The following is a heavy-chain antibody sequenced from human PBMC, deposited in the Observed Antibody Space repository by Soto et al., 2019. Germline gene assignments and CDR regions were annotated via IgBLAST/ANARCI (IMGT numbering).Heavy chain of an antibody. J-gene: IGHJ4*02. Sequence: QVQLQESGPGLVKPSETLSLTCDVSGASISSSYRWSWVRQPPGKGLEWIGETHHSGSTKYKPSLKSRVTISVDKSKNQFSLKLSSVTAADTAVHYCASQGGWYVDYWGQGTLVTVSS. CDR3: ASQGGWYVDY. CDR1: GASISSSYR. V-gene: IGHV4-4*02. D-gene: IGHD6-19*01. CDR2: THHSGST.